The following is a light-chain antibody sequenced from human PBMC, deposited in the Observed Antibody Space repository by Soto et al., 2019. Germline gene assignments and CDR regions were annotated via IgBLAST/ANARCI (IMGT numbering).Light chain of an antibody. V-gene: IGLV2-14*01. J-gene: IGLJ1*01. Sequence: QSVLTQPASVSGSPGQSITISCIGSSSDVGAYDYVSWYQQHPGKAPKFMIYEVSNRPSGVSNRFSGSKSGNTASLTISGLQAEDEADYYCTSYTSSNTLVFGPGTKVTVL. CDR3: TSYTSSNTLV. CDR2: EVS. CDR1: SSDVGAYDY.